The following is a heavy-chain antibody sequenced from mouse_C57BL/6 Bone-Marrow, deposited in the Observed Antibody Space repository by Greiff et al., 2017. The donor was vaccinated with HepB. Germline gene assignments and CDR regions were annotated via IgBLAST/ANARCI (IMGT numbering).Heavy chain of an antibody. Sequence: QVQLQQPGAELVMPGASVKLSCKASGYTFTSYWMHWVKQRPGQGLEWIGEIDPSDSYTNYNQKFKGKSTLTVDKSSSTAYMQLSSLTSEDSAVYDCAIYCGNYVRFAYWGQGTLVTVSA. CDR1: GYTFTSYW. V-gene: IGHV1-69*01. CDR3: AIYCGNYVRFAY. CDR2: IDPSDSYT. D-gene: IGHD2-1*01. J-gene: IGHJ3*01.